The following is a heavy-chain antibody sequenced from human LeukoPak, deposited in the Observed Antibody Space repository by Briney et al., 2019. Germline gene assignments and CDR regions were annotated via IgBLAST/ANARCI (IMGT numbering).Heavy chain of an antibody. Sequence: SETLSLTCAVYGGSFSGYYWSWIRQPPGKGLEWIGEINHSGSTNYNPSLKSRVTISVDTSKNQFSLKLSSVTAADTAVYYCASLVEMATILFDYWGQGTLVTVSS. CDR2: INHSGST. V-gene: IGHV4-34*01. CDR1: GGSFSGYY. CDR3: ASLVEMATILFDY. J-gene: IGHJ4*02. D-gene: IGHD5-24*01.